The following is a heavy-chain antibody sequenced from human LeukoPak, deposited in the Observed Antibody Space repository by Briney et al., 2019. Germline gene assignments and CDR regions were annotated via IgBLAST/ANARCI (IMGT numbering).Heavy chain of an antibody. D-gene: IGHD3-9*01. J-gene: IGHJ6*04. CDR3: ARGAAGYYKRYYYGMDV. Sequence: GASVKVSCKASGYTFTSYAMHWVRQAPGQGLEWMGWISAYNGNTNYAQKLQGRVTMTTDTSTSTAYMELRSLRSDDTAVYYCARGAAGYYKRYYYGMDVWGKGTTVTVSS. CDR1: GYTFTSYA. V-gene: IGHV1-18*01. CDR2: ISAYNGNT.